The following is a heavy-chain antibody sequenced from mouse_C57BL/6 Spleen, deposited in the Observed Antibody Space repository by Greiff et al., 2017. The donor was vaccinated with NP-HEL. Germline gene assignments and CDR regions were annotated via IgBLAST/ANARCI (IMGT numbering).Heavy chain of an antibody. D-gene: IGHD1-1*01. CDR3: ARRTVVAVDY. Sequence: VQLQQSGPELVKPGASVKISCKASGYTFTDYYMNWVKQSHGKSLEWIGDINPNNGGTSYNQKFKGKATLTVDKSSSTAYMELRSLTSEDSAVYYCARRTVVAVDYWGQGTTLTVSS. CDR1: GYTFTDYY. CDR2: INPNNGGT. V-gene: IGHV1-26*01. J-gene: IGHJ2*01.